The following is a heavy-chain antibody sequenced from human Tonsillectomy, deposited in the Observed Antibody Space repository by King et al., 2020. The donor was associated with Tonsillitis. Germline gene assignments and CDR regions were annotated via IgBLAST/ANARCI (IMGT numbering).Heavy chain of an antibody. D-gene: IGHD6-13*01. CDR3: ARLYSTSTEDAFDM. CDR2: IFSTDEK. CDR1: GFSLDNAAMV. V-gene: IGHV2-26*01. Sequence: VTLKESGPVLVKPTETLTLTCTVSGFSLDNAAMVVSWIRQPPGKALEWLAHIFSTDEKSFSTSLNSRLTISKDTSNSQVVLTLANVDPVDTATYYCARLYSTSTEDAFDMWGQGTMVTVSS. J-gene: IGHJ3*02.